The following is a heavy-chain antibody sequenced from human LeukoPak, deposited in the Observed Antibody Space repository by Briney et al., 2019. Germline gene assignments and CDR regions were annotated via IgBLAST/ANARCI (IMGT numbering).Heavy chain of an antibody. D-gene: IGHD6-19*01. CDR1: GVSISSSTYY. Sequence: SETLSLTCNVSGVSISSSTYYWSWIRQPAGKGLEWIGRIYSSGRTNYNPSLKSRVTISVDTSKNQFSLNLSSVTAADTAVYYCARDIQTSDWTKFDYGGQGTAVTVSS. J-gene: IGHJ4*02. CDR2: IYSSGRT. CDR3: ARDIQTSDWTKFDY. V-gene: IGHV4-61*02.